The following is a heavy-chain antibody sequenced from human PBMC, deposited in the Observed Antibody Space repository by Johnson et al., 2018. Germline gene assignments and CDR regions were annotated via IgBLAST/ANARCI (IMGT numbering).Heavy chain of an antibody. CDR1: GGSISSYY. Sequence: QVQLVESGPGLVKPSETLSLTCTVSGGSISSYYWSWIRQPPGKGLEWIGYIYYSGSTNYKPSLKSRVTISVDTSKNQFSLKLSSVTAAETAVYYCARAPRGYSYGYDYYYYMDVWGKGTTVTVSS. CDR2: IYYSGST. CDR3: ARAPRGYSYGYDYYYYMDV. J-gene: IGHJ6*03. V-gene: IGHV4-59*01. D-gene: IGHD5-18*01.